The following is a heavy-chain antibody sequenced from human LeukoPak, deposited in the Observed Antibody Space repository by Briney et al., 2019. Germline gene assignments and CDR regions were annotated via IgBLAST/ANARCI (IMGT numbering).Heavy chain of an antibody. Sequence: GESLKISCKGSGYSFTSYWIGWVRQMPGKGLEWMGIIYPGDSDTRYSPSFQGQVTISADKSISTAYLQWSSLKASDTAMYYCARRYCSGGSCYVRFDPWGQGTPVTVSS. J-gene: IGHJ5*02. V-gene: IGHV5-51*01. CDR2: IYPGDSDT. CDR1: GYSFTSYW. D-gene: IGHD2-15*01. CDR3: ARRYCSGGSCYVRFDP.